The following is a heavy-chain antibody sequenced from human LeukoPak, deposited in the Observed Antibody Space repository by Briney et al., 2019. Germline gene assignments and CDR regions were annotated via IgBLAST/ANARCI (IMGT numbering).Heavy chain of an antibody. CDR3: ARGGIQLWSNNWVDP. CDR1: GGSMSSYY. Sequence: SETLSLTCTVSGGSMSSYYWSWIRQPPGKGLEWIGYIYYSGTTNYNPSLRSRATISVDTSKNQFSLKLSSVTAADTAVYNCARGGIQLWSNNWVDPWGQGTLVTVSS. V-gene: IGHV4-59*01. D-gene: IGHD5-18*01. J-gene: IGHJ5*02. CDR2: IYYSGTT.